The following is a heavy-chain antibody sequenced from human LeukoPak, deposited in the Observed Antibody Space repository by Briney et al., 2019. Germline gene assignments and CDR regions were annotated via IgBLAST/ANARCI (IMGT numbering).Heavy chain of an antibody. Sequence: ASVKVSCKASGYTFTGYYMHWVRQAPGQGLEWMGWINPNSGGTNYAQKFQGRVTMTRDTSISTAYMELSRLRSDDTAVYYCANLWFGELGPNFDYWGQGTLVTVSS. CDR3: ANLWFGELGPNFDY. J-gene: IGHJ4*02. V-gene: IGHV1-2*02. D-gene: IGHD3-10*01. CDR1: GYTFTGYY. CDR2: INPNSGGT.